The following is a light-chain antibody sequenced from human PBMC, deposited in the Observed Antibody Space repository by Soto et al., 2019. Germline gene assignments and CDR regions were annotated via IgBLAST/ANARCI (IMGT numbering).Light chain of an antibody. CDR2: AAS. J-gene: IGKJ2*01. CDR1: QDVVNY. V-gene: IGKV1-39*01. Sequence: IQLTQSPSSLSASVGDRVTITCRAGQDVVNYLNWYQQKPGKAPRLLIYAASSLQSGVPSRFSGSGSGTTFTLTITDLQPEDVATYYCQQSRTTAYTFAQGTKVDIK. CDR3: QQSRTTAYT.